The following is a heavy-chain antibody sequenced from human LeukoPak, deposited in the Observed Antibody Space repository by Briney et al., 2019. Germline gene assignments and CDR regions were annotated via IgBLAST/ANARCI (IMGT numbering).Heavy chain of an antibody. CDR1: GFTFSSYA. J-gene: IGHJ5*02. V-gene: IGHV3-23*01. Sequence: GGSLRLSCAASGFTFSSYAMSWVRQAPGKGLEWVSGISGSGGSAYYADSVKGRFTISRDNSKNTVYLQMNSLRADDTAVYYCAREAYYYGSGSYIYWFDPWGQGTLVTVSS. CDR3: AREAYYYGSGSYIYWFDP. D-gene: IGHD3-10*01. CDR2: ISGSGGSA.